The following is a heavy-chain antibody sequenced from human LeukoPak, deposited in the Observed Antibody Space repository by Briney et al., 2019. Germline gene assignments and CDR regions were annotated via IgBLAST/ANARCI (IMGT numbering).Heavy chain of an antibody. D-gene: IGHD3-22*01. J-gene: IGHJ4*02. CDR1: GFTFSSYG. Sequence: GGSLRLSCAASGFTFSSYGMSWVRQAPGKGLEWVANINQGGNDKQYVDSMKGRFTIARDNAKNSLFLQMDGLRVEDTAVYYCVTTTRGYSRDSWGQGTLVTVSS. CDR2: INQGGNDK. CDR3: VTTTRGYSRDS. V-gene: IGHV3-7*01.